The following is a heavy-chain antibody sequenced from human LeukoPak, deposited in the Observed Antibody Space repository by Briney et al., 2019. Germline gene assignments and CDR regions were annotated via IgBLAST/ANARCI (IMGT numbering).Heavy chain of an antibody. CDR3: ARVGGYYYGSGKDY. Sequence: PGGSLRLSCAASGFTVSSNYMSWVRQAPGKGLEWVSVIYSGGSTYYADSVKDRFTISRHNSKNTLYLQMNRLRAEDTAVYYCARVGGYYYGSGKDYWGQGTLVTVSS. CDR2: IYSGGST. CDR1: GFTVSSNY. V-gene: IGHV3-53*04. D-gene: IGHD3-10*01. J-gene: IGHJ4*02.